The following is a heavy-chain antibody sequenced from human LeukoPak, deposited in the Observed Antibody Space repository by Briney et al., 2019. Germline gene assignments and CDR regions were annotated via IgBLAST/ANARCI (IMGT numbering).Heavy chain of an antibody. CDR2: IYHSGST. Sequence: PSETLSLTCTVSGYSISSGYYWGWIRQPPGKGLEWIGSIYHSGSTYYNPSLKSRVTISVDTSKNQFSLKLSSVTAADTAVYYCARGSAGRFIVVVKSHLDYWGQGTLVTVSS. D-gene: IGHD3-22*01. CDR3: ARGSAGRFIVVVKSHLDY. J-gene: IGHJ4*02. CDR1: GYSISSGYY. V-gene: IGHV4-38-2*02.